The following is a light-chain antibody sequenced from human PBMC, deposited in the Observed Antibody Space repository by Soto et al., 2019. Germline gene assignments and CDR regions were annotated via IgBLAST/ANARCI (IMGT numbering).Light chain of an antibody. CDR3: GSYTITTTLV. CDR2: EVS. Sequence: QSALTQPASVSGSPGQSITISCTGTSSDLGTYNYVSWYQQHPGKAPKLIIYEVSTRPSGVSNRFSGSKSGTTASLTISGLQAEDEADYYCGSYTITTTLVFGTGTKLTVL. V-gene: IGLV2-14*01. J-gene: IGLJ1*01. CDR1: SSDLGTYNY.